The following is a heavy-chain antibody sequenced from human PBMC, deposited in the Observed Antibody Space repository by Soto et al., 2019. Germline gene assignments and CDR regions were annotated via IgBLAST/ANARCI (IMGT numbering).Heavy chain of an antibody. J-gene: IGHJ5*02. CDR2: ISSSSSYI. CDR3: ARGGFCSSTSCYLLPFDP. V-gene: IGHV3-21*01. Sequence: EAQLVESGGGLVKPGGSLRLSCAASGFTFSSYTMNWFRQAPGKGLEWVSSISSSSSYIYYADSVKGRFTISRDNAENSLYLQMNSLRAEDTAVYYCARGGFCSSTSCYLLPFDPWGQGTLVTVSS. D-gene: IGHD2-2*01. CDR1: GFTFSSYT.